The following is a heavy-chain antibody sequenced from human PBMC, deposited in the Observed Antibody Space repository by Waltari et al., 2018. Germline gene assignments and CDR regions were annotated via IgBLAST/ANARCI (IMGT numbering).Heavy chain of an antibody. D-gene: IGHD6-6*01. Sequence: QVQLQESGPGLVKPSETLSLTCTVSGYSISSGYYCGWIRQPPGKGLEWIGSSNHSGITYYNPSLKSRVTISVDTSKNQFSLKLSSVTAADTAVYYCARVPPGGIAAPPDAFDIWGQGTMVTVSS. CDR3: ARVPPGGIAAPPDAFDI. CDR1: GYSISSGYY. J-gene: IGHJ3*02. CDR2: SNHSGIT. V-gene: IGHV4-38-2*02.